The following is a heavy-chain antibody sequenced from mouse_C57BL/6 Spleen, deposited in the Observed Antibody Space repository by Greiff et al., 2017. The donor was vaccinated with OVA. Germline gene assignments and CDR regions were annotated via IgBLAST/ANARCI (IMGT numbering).Heavy chain of an antibody. CDR3: ARKRDYYGSSYVRAMDY. J-gene: IGHJ4*01. CDR2: IYPGSGST. CDR1: GYTFTSYW. V-gene: IGHV1-55*01. D-gene: IGHD1-1*01. Sequence: QVQLKESGAELVKPGASVKMSCKASGYTFTSYWITWVKQRPGQGLEWIGDIYPGSGSTNYNEKFKSKATLTVDTSSSTAYMQLSSLTSEDSAVYYCARKRDYYGSSYVRAMDYWGQGTSVTVSS.